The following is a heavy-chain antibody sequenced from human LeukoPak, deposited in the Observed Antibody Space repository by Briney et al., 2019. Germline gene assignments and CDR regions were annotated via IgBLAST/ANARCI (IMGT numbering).Heavy chain of an antibody. V-gene: IGHV4-39*01. CDR3: ASSGY. CDR2: IYYSGIT. D-gene: IGHD1-26*01. CDR1: GGSISSSSYY. Sequence: SETLSLTCTVSGGSISSSSYYWGWIRQPPGKGLEWIGSIYYSGITYYNPSLKSRLTISVDTSKNQFSLKLSSVTAADTAVYYCASSGYWGQGTLVTVSS. J-gene: IGHJ4*02.